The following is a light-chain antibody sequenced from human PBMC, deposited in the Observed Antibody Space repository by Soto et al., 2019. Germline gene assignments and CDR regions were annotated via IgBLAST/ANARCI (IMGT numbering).Light chain of an antibody. Sequence: DIQMTQSPSTLSAPVGDRVTFTCRASQSISSWLAWYQQKPGKAPKLLIYDASSLESGVPSRFSGSGSGTEFTLTISSLQPDDFATYYCQQYNSYSPWTFGQGTKVEIK. J-gene: IGKJ1*01. V-gene: IGKV1-5*01. CDR2: DAS. CDR3: QQYNSYSPWT. CDR1: QSISSW.